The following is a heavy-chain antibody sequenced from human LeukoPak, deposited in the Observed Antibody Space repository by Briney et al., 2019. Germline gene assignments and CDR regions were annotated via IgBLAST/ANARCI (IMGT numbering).Heavy chain of an antibody. D-gene: IGHD6-19*01. CDR1: GGTFSSYA. CDR2: IIPIFGTA. J-gene: IGHJ5*02. V-gene: IGHV1-69*05. CDR3: ARQIAVAPRLRRGWFDP. Sequence: GASVKVSCKASGGTFSSYAISWVRQAPGQGLEWMGGIIPIFGTANYAQKFQGRVTITTDESTGTAYMELSSLRSEDTAVYYCARQIAVAPRLRRGWFDPWGQGTLVTVSS.